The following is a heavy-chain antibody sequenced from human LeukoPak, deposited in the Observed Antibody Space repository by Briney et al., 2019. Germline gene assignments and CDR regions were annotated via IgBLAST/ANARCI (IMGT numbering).Heavy chain of an antibody. Sequence: ASVKVSCKASGFTFTSYDISWVRQATGQGLEWMGWVNPNSGNTGYAQKFRGRVTMTRDTSISTFYMELNSLRSEDTAVYYCAREVGVIPAAIDWFDLWGQGTLVTVSS. D-gene: IGHD2-2*02. J-gene: IGHJ5*02. CDR2: VNPNSGNT. CDR1: GFTFTSYD. CDR3: AREVGVIPAAIDWFDL. V-gene: IGHV1-8*01.